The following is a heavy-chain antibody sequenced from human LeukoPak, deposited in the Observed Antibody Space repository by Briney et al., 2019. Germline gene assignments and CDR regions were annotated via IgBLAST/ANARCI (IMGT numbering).Heavy chain of an antibody. CDR3: ARGYPGYYDSSDTYDY. CDR1: GFTVSSNY. Sequence: PGGSLRLSCAASGFTVSSNYMSWVRQAPGKGLEWASTIYSGGSTHYADSVKGRFTISRDNAKNSLYLRMNSLRAEDTAVYYCARGYPGYYDSSDTYDYWGQGTLVTVSS. CDR2: IYSGGST. J-gene: IGHJ4*02. V-gene: IGHV3-66*01. D-gene: IGHD3-22*01.